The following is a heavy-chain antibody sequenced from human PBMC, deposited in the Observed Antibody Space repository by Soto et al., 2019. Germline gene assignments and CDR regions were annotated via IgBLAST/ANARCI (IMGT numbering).Heavy chain of an antibody. Sequence: SVKVSCKASGGTFSSYAISWVRQAPGQGLEWMGGIIPIFGTANYAQKFQGRVTITADESTSTAYMELSSLRSEDTAVYHSANIPWDDSTGHAIWGQGTMVTVS. V-gene: IGHV1-69*13. J-gene: IGHJ3*02. D-gene: IGHD3-22*01. CDR3: ANIPWDDSTGHAI. CDR2: IIPIFGTA. CDR1: GGTFSSYA.